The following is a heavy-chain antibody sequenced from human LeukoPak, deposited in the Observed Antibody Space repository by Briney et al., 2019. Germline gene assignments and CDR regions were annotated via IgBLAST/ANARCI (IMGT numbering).Heavy chain of an antibody. Sequence: GGPLRLSCAASGFTVSSNYMSWVRQAPGKGLEWVSVIYSGGSTYYADSVKGRFTISRDNSKNTLYLQMNSLRAEDTAVYYCARGGWPARGSWYYFDYWGQGTLVTVSS. CDR1: GFTVSSNY. D-gene: IGHD6-6*01. J-gene: IGHJ4*02. CDR2: IYSGGST. V-gene: IGHV3-53*01. CDR3: ARGGWPARGSWYYFDY.